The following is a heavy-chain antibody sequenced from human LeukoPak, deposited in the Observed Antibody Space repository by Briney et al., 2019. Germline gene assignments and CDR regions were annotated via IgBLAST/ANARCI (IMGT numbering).Heavy chain of an antibody. CDR2: IIPIFGTA. V-gene: IGHV1-69*13. J-gene: IGHJ2*01. D-gene: IGHD3-3*01. CDR3: ARIYDFWSGYYDWYFDL. Sequence: SVKVSCKASGYTFTSYGISWVRQAPGQGLEWMGGIIPIFGTANYAQKFQGRVTITADESTSTAYMELSSLRSEDTAVYYCARIYDFWSGYYDWYFDLWGRGTLVTVSS. CDR1: GYTFTSYG.